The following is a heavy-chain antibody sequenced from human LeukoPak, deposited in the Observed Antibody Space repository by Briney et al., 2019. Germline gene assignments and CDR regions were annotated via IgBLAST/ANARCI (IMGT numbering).Heavy chain of an antibody. Sequence: ASVKVSCKASGGTFSSYYICWVRQAPGQGLEWMGRIIPILVIANYAQKIQGRVTITADKSTSTAYMELSSLRSEDTAVYYCASSPRSAAATNDKYYYYGMDVWGQGTTVTVSS. J-gene: IGHJ6*02. V-gene: IGHV1-69*02. D-gene: IGHD2-15*01. CDR2: IIPILVIA. CDR1: GGTFSSYY. CDR3: ASSPRSAAATNDKYYYYGMDV.